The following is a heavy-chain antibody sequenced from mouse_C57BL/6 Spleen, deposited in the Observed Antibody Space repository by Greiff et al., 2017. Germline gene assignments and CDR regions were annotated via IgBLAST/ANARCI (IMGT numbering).Heavy chain of an antibody. CDR3: TQSAYYYGSSLDFDY. J-gene: IGHJ2*01. CDR1: GFNIQDDY. V-gene: IGHV14-4*01. Sequence: EVKLQQSGAELVRPGASVKWSCTASGFNIQDDYMHWVKQRPEQGLGWIGWIDPENGDTEYASKFQGKATITADTSSNTAYLQLSSLTSEDTAVYYCTQSAYYYGSSLDFDYWGQGTPLTVSS. D-gene: IGHD1-1*01. CDR2: IDPENGDT.